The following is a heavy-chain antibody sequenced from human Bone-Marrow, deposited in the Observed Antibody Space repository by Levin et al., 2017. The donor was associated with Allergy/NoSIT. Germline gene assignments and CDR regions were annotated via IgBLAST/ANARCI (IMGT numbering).Heavy chain of an antibody. CDR1: GGSISSYY. CDR2: ISYSGST. V-gene: IGHV4-59*01. Sequence: SQTLSLTCTVSGGSISSYYWSWIRQPPGRGLEWIGYISYSGSTNYNPSLKSRVTMSVDTSKNQFSLNLSSVTTADTAVYYCARGKAAAGLPYFDYWGQGTLVTVSS. CDR3: ARGKAAAGLPYFDY. D-gene: IGHD6-13*01. J-gene: IGHJ4*02.